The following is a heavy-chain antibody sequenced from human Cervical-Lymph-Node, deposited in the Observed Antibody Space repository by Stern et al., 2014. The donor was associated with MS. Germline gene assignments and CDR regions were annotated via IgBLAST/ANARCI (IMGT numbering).Heavy chain of an antibody. CDR1: EDTFTTYY. CDR2: INPSGGST. J-gene: IGHJ5*01. V-gene: IGHV1-46*01. CDR3: ARGPLMRGWFDS. Sequence: QVQLVQSGAEVKKPGASVTISCKTSEDTFTTYYVHWVRQAPGQGLQWMGIINPSGGSTTYAQKFQGRVTLTRDTSTSTVFMELSSLTSDDTAVYYCARGPLMRGWFDSWGQGTLVTDS.